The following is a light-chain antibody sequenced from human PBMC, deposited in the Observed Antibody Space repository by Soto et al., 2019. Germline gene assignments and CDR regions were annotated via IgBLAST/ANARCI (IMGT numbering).Light chain of an antibody. CDR2: SAT. CDR1: QDISTW. V-gene: IGKV1-12*01. Sequence: DIQLTQSPSSVSASVGYRFTITCRASQDISTWLAWYQQKPGKAPKLLIYSATSWESGVPSRFSGSGSGTDFTLTISNLQPEDFATYYCQQANSFPITFGQGTRLEIK. CDR3: QQANSFPIT. J-gene: IGKJ5*01.